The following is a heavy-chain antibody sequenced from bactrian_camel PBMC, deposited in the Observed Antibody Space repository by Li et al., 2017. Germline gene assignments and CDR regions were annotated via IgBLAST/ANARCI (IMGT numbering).Heavy chain of an antibody. CDR1: QDISTGVC. Sequence: GGSPTLSCSVSQDISTGVCMAYFRQVPGKEAEKVAAVDRKYYSDSVKGRFTISEDSAKKTLYLQMNALKPEDTAMYYCAADFLLMLPGRPTGRQCEYGAWGQGTQVTVS. CDR2: VDRK. V-gene: IGHV3S53*01. CDR3: AADFLLMLPGRPTGRQCEYGA. J-gene: IGHJ4*01. D-gene: IGHD1*01.